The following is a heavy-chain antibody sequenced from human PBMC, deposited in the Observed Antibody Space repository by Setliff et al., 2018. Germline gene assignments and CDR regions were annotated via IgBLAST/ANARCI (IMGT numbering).Heavy chain of an antibody. CDR3: ARSPTRTTGSHYLGYYYYYMDF. J-gene: IGHJ6*03. CDR1: GATFSSYG. CDR2: TIPIFGTT. D-gene: IGHD1-1*01. V-gene: IGHV1-69*05. Sequence: SVKVSCKASGATFSSYGISWVRQAPGQGLEWMAGTIPIFGTTEYAQKFQGRLTIITDESTNTAFMQLSSLRSDDTAVYYCARSPTRTTGSHYLGYYYYYMDFWGKGTTVTVSS.